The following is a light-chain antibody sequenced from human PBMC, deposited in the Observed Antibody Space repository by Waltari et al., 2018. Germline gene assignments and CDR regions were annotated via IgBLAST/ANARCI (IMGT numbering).Light chain of an antibody. CDR3: AAWDDSLNGSWV. V-gene: IGLV1-44*01. CDR1: SSNIGSNT. J-gene: IGLJ3*02. Sequence: QSVLTQPPSASGTPGQRVTISCSGSSSNIGSNTVNWYQQLPGTAPKLLIYSNNQRPSGVPAGFSGSKSGTSASLAISGLQSEDEADYYCAAWDDSLNGSWVFGGGTKLTVL. CDR2: SNN.